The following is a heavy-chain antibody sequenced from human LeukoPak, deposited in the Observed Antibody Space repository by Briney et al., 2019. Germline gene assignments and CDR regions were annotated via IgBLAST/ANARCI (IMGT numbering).Heavy chain of an antibody. CDR1: GGSISSGGYS. D-gene: IGHD4-17*01. Sequence: PSETLSLTCAVSGGSISSGGYSWSWIRQPPGKGLEWIGYIYHSGSTYYNPSLKSRVTISVDRSKNQFSPKLSPVTAADTAVYYCAREGNGDPYFDYWGQGTLVTVSS. CDR2: IYHSGST. J-gene: IGHJ4*02. V-gene: IGHV4-30-2*01. CDR3: AREGNGDPYFDY.